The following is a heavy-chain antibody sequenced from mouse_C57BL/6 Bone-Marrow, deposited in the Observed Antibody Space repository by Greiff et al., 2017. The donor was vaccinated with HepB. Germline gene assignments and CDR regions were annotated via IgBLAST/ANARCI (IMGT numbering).Heavy chain of an antibody. V-gene: IGHV5-4*03. CDR3: ARAAYFLAWFAY. J-gene: IGHJ3*01. Sequence: EVMLVESGGGLVKPGGSLTLSCAASGFTFSSYAISWVRQTPEKRLEWVATISDGGSYTYYPDNVKGRFTISRDNAKNNLYLQMSHLKSEDTAMYYCARAAYFLAWFAYWGQGTLVTVSA. CDR2: ISDGGSYT. CDR1: GFTFSSYA. D-gene: IGHD2-10*01.